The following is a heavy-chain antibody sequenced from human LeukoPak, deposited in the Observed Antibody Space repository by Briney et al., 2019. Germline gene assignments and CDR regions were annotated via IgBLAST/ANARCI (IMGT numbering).Heavy chain of an antibody. CDR3: ARDRLDYGDSYTLDS. CDR2: IIPVLDMA. V-gene: IGHV1-69*04. D-gene: IGHD4-17*01. J-gene: IGHJ4*02. CDR1: GGTFNRYA. Sequence: GASVKVSCKASGGTFNRYAISWVRQAPGQGLEWMGRIIPVLDMANHAEEFQARVTITADKSTSTAYMELSSLRSEDTAVYYCARDRLDYGDSYTLDSSGQGTLVTVSS.